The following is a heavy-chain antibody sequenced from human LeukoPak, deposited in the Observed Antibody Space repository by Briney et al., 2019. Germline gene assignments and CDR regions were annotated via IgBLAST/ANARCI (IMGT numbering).Heavy chain of an antibody. CDR3: ARGTPDFDS. J-gene: IGHJ4*02. Sequence: SQTLSLTCAVSGGSISSGGFSWNWIRQPPGKGLEWIGSIYQSGRATYNPSLKSRVNISVDRSKNQFSVKMNSVTAADTAVYFCARGTPDFDSWGQGTLVTVSS. CDR1: GGSISSGGFS. CDR2: IYQSGRA. V-gene: IGHV4-30-2*01.